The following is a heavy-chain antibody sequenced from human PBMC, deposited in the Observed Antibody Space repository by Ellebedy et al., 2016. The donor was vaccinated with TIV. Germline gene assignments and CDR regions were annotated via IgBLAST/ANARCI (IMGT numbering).Heavy chain of an antibody. CDR2: IYYSGST. J-gene: IGHJ5*02. V-gene: IGHV4-59*01. CDR1: VVSISSYY. Sequence: SETLSLXCTVSVVSISSYYWSWIRQPPGKGLEWIGYIYYSGSTNYNPSLKSRVTISVDTSKNQFSLKLSSVTAADTAVYYCARDSSDSRWYLWGQGNLVTVSA. CDR3: ARDSSDSRWYL. D-gene: IGHD4-23*01.